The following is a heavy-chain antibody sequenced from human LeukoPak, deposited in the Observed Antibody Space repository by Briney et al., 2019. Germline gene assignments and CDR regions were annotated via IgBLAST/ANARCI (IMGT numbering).Heavy chain of an antibody. CDR2: INHSGST. D-gene: IGHD5-18*01. V-gene: IGHV4-34*01. Sequence: SETLSLTCAVYGGSFSGYYWSWIRQPPGKGLEWIGEINHSGSTNYNPSLKSRVTISVDTSKNQFSLKLSSVTAADTAVYYCARDGIQLWSPLWYWGQGTLVTVSS. J-gene: IGHJ4*02. CDR1: GGSFSGYY. CDR3: ARDGIQLWSPLWY.